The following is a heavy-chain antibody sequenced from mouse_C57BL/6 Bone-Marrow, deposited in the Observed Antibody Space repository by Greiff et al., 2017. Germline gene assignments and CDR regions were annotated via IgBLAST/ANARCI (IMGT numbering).Heavy chain of an antibody. J-gene: IGHJ2*01. CDR3: ARQDYYGSRYFDY. CDR2: ISSAGSYT. CDR1: GFTFSSYG. D-gene: IGHD1-1*01. Sequence: EVQLQESGGDLVKPGGSLKLSCAASGFTFSSYGMSWVRQTPDKRLEWVATISSAGSYTYYPDSVKGRFTISRDNAKNTLYLQLSSLKSEDTAMDNCARQDYYGSRYFDYWGQGTTLTVSS. V-gene: IGHV5-6*01.